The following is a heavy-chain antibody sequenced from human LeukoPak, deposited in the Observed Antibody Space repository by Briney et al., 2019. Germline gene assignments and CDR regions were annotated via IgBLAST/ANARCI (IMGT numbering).Heavy chain of an antibody. J-gene: IGHJ4*02. V-gene: IGHV1-2*02. D-gene: IGHD3-3*01. CDR3: ARDADAIFGMVIIDS. CDR1: GYSFTGHY. Sequence: ASVKVSCKASGYSFTGHYMHWVRQTPGQELEWMGWINPSSGGTNYAQKFQDRVTTTRDTSITTAYMELNRLSSDDTAVYYCARDADAIFGMVIIDSWGRGTLLTVSS. CDR2: INPSSGGT.